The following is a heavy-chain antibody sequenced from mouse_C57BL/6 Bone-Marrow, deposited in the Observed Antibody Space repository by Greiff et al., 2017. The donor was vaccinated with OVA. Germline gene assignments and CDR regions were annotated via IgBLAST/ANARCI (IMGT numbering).Heavy chain of an antibody. CDR2: INSDGGST. CDR3: ARQRRLRRYFDY. V-gene: IGHV5-2*01. Sequence: EVQRVESGGGLVQPGESLKLSCESNEYEFPSHDMSWVRKTPEKRLELVAAINSDGGSTYYPDTMERRFIISRDNTKKTLYLQMSSLMSEDTAVYYCARQRRLRRYFDYWGQGTTLTVSS. D-gene: IGHD2-4*01. J-gene: IGHJ2*01. CDR1: EYEFPSHD.